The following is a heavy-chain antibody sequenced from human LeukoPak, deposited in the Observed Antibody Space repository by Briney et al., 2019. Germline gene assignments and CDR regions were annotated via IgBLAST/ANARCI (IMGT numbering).Heavy chain of an antibody. D-gene: IGHD3-3*01. Sequence: PGGSLRLSCAASGISVRSNYMNWVRQAPGTGLEWVSLISSGDDTDYADSVRGRFTISRDNANNSLYLQMSSSTPEDTALYYCAKGGRFLQWLIFFDSWGQGALVTVSS. V-gene: IGHV3-53*05. CDR2: ISSGDDT. J-gene: IGHJ4*02. CDR1: GISVRSNY. CDR3: AKGGRFLQWLIFFDS.